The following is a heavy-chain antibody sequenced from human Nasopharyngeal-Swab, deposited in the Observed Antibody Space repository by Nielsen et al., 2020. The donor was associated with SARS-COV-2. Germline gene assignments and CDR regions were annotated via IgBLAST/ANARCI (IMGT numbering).Heavy chain of an antibody. Sequence: GESLKISCAASGFTFSNYEMNWVRQAPGKGLEWVSYIGGGGSPIYYVDSVKGRFTISRDNAEKSLYLQMSSLRAEDTAVYYFVRASRAWSWGQGTLLTVSS. CDR3: VRASRAWS. J-gene: IGHJ5*02. CDR1: GFTFSNYE. CDR2: IGGGGSPI. V-gene: IGHV3-48*03. D-gene: IGHD2-8*02.